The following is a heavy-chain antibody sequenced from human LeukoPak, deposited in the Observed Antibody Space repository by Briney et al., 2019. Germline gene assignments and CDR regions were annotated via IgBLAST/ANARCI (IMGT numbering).Heavy chain of an antibody. J-gene: IGHJ4*02. D-gene: IGHD3-22*01. CDR2: IKQDGSEK. V-gene: IGHV3-7*01. Sequence: PGGSLRLSCEASGFTFGSHAMYWVRQAPGKGLEWVANIKQDGSEKYYVDSVKGRFTISRDNAKNSLYLQMNSLRAEDTAVYYCAREWLFRYWGQGTLVTVSS. CDR1: GFTFGSHA. CDR3: AREWLFRY.